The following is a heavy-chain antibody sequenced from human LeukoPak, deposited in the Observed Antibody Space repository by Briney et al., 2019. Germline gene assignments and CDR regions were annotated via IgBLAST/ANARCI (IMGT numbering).Heavy chain of an antibody. V-gene: IGHV3-23*01. CDR2: ISSSGGST. D-gene: IGHD3-22*01. Sequence: PGGSLRLSCAASGFTVSYNYMSWVRQAPGKGLEWVSLISSSGGSTYHADSVKGRFTISRDNSKNTLFLQMNSLRAEDTAVYYCAKDAFHDSSGYYSPFDYWGQGTLVTVSS. CDR3: AKDAFHDSSGYYSPFDY. J-gene: IGHJ4*02. CDR1: GFTVSYNY.